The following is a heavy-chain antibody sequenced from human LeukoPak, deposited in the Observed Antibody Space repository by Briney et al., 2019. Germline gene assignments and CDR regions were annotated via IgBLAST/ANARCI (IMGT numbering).Heavy chain of an antibody. CDR3: ASCSSPTIPVDY. J-gene: IGHJ4*02. D-gene: IGHD6-13*01. CDR1: GYTFTGYY. CDR2: INPSSGGT. V-gene: IGHV1-2*02. Sequence: GASVKVSCKASGYTFTGYYMHWVRQAPGQGLEWMGWINPSSGGTNYAQKFQGGVTMTRDTSISTAYMELSRLRSDDTAVYYCASCSSPTIPVDYWGQGTLVTVSS.